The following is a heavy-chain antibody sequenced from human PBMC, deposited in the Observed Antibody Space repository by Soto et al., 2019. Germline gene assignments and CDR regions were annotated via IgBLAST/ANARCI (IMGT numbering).Heavy chain of an antibody. V-gene: IGHV3-30-3*01. CDR2: ISYDGSNK. CDR3: ARGGALPVDY. J-gene: IGHJ4*02. D-gene: IGHD4-17*01. Sequence: QEQLVESGGGVVQPGRSLRLSCAASGFTFSNYVIHWVRQAPGKGLEWVAVISYDGSNKYYADSVKGRFTISRDNSKNTLYLQMNSLRAEDTAVYYCARGGALPVDYWGQGTLVTVSS. CDR1: GFTFSNYV.